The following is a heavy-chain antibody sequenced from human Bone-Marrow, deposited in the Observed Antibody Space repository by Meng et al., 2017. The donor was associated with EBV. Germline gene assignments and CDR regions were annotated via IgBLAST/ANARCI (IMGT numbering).Heavy chain of an antibody. Sequence: HLQLQGPGPGLVKPSETLSLTCTVSGGSINSSSYYWVWIRQPPGKGLEWIGSIYYSGSTYYNPSLKSRVTISVDTSKNQFSLKLSSVTAADTAVYYCARVVAAIDYWGQGTLVTVSS. D-gene: IGHD2-15*01. V-gene: IGHV4-39*07. CDR1: GGSINSSSYY. J-gene: IGHJ4*02. CDR3: ARVVAAIDY. CDR2: IYYSGST.